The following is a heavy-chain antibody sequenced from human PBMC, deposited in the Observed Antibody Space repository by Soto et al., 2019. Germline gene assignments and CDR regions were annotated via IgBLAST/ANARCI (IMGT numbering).Heavy chain of an antibody. V-gene: IGHV1-8*01. D-gene: IGHD3-10*01. Sequence: ASVKVSCKASGYTFTSYDINWVRQATGQGLEWMGWMNPNSGNTGYAQKFQGRVTMTRNTSISTAYMELSSLRSEDTAVYYCARGSYGSGSYAFDIWGQGTMVTVSS. CDR1: GYTFTSYD. J-gene: IGHJ3*02. CDR3: ARGSYGSGSYAFDI. CDR2: MNPNSGNT.